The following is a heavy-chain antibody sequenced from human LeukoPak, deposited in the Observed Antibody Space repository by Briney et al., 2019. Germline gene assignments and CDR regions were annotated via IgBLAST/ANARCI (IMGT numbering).Heavy chain of an antibody. CDR1: GDSITSNSYY. J-gene: IGHJ4*02. V-gene: IGHV4-39*07. CDR2: INFSGAT. Sequence: SETLSLTCTVSGDSITSNSYYWGWIRQPPGKGLEWIGIINFSGATYYNPSLQSRVSISVDTSTNQFSLKFRSLTVADTAIYYCAGAAGQKYGSRQGWRKSRLVGSYYFDYWGQGTLITVSS. CDR3: AGAAGQKYGSRQGWRKSRLVGSYYFDY. D-gene: IGHD6-13*01.